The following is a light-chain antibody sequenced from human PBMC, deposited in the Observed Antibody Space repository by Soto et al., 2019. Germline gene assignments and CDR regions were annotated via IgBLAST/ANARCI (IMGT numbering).Light chain of an antibody. V-gene: IGLV2-14*01. CDR1: SNDIGGYNY. J-gene: IGLJ3*02. Sequence: HSALTQPASVSGSPGQSITIPCTGSSNDIGGYNYVSWYQQHPGRAPKLVIYKVSDRPSGVSTRFSASKSGNTASLTISGLQAEDEADYYCSSYSTTTTPQWVFGGGTKLTVL. CDR3: SSYSTTTTPQWV. CDR2: KVS.